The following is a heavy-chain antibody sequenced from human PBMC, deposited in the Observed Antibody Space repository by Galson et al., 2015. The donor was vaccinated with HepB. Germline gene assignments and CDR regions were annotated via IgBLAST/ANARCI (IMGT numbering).Heavy chain of an antibody. J-gene: IGHJ4*02. CDR2: FDPEDGET. CDR1: GYTLTELS. V-gene: IGHV1-24*01. CDR3: ARERENTYYYDSSGYSYFDY. Sequence: SVKVSCKVSGYTLTELSMHWVRQAPGKELEWMGGFDPEDGETIYAQKFQGRVTMTEDTSTDTAYMELSSLRSEDTAVYYCARERENTYYYDSSGYSYFDYWGQGTLVTVSS. D-gene: IGHD3-22*01.